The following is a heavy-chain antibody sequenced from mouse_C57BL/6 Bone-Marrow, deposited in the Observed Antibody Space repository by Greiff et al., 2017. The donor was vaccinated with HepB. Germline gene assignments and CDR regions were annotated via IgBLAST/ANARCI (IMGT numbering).Heavy chain of an antibody. J-gene: IGHJ2*01. D-gene: IGHD1-1*01. CDR2: IHPNSGST. V-gene: IGHV1-64*01. CDR3: ARRDYYGRAPHFDY. Sequence: QVQLQQSGAELVKPGASVKLSCKASGYTFTSYWMHWVKQRPGQGLEWIGMIHPNSGSTNYNEKFKSKATLTVDKSSSTAYMQLSSLTSEDSAVYYCARRDYYGRAPHFDYWGQGTTLTVSS. CDR1: GYTFTSYW.